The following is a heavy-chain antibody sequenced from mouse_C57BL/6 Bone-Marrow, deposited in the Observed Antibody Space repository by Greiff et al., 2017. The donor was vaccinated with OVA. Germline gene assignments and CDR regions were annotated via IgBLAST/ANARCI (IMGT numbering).Heavy chain of an antibody. D-gene: IGHD2-3*01. V-gene: IGHV1-19*01. J-gene: IGHJ2*01. CDR3: ARSVDGYHVDY. CDR2: INPYNGGT. CDR1: GYTFTDYY. Sequence: VQLQQSGPVLVKPGASVKMSCKASGYTFTDYYMNWVKQSHGKSLEWIGVINPYNGGTSYNQKFKGKATLTVDKSSSTAYMELNSLTSEDSAVYYCARSVDGYHVDYWGQGTTLTVSS.